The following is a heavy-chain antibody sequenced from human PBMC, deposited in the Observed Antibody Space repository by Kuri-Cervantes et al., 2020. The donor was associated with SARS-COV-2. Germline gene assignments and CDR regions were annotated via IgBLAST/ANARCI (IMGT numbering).Heavy chain of an antibody. D-gene: IGHD6-6*01. J-gene: IGHJ4*02. V-gene: IGHV3-30*02. CDR3: AKRTSTGEYSIPSGPLDY. CDR2: IRYDGSNQ. CDR1: GFTFSSYG. Sequence: LSLTCATSGFTFSSYGMHWVRQAPGKGLEWVTFIRYDGSNQYYGDSVKGRFTISRDNSKNTLYLQMNSLRAEDTAVYYCAKRTSTGEYSIPSGPLDYWGQGTLVTVSS.